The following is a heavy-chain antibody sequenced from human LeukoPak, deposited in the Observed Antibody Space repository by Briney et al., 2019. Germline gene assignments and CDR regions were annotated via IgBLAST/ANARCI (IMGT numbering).Heavy chain of an antibody. CDR2: INPNSGGT. D-gene: IGHD2-2*01. CDR3: ARDHLGYCSSTSCCRDAFDI. J-gene: IGHJ3*02. V-gene: IGHV1-2*02. Sequence: ASVKVSCKASGYTFTGYYMHWVRQAPGQGLEWMGWINPNSGGTNYAQKFQGRVTMTRDTSISTAYMELSRLRSDDTAVYYCARDHLGYCSSTSCCRDAFDIWGQGTMVTVSS. CDR1: GYTFTGYY.